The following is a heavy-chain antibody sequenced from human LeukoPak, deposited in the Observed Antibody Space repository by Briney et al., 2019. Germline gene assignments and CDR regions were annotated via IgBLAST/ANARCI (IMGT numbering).Heavy chain of an antibody. CDR3: ARGSITGNRFDP. D-gene: IGHD1-20*01. CDR2: ISAYNGNT. J-gene: IGHJ5*02. V-gene: IGHV1-18*01. Sequence: ASVKVSCKASGGTFSSYGISWVRQAPGQGLEWMGWISAYNGNTNYAQKLQGRVTMTTDTSTSTAYMELRSLRSDDTAVYYCARGSITGNRFDPWGQGTLVTVSS. CDR1: GGTFSSYG.